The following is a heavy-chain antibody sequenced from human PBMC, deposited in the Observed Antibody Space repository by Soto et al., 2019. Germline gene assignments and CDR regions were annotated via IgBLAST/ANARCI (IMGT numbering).Heavy chain of an antibody. D-gene: IGHD3-10*01. CDR1: GDTFSSYS. CDR2: IVPIFGTT. J-gene: IGHJ6*02. CDR3: AANSLGGGSQGDV. V-gene: IGHV1-69*01. Sequence: QVRLVQSGAEVNKPGSSVKVSCKASGDTFSSYSISWVREAPGQGLEWMGGIVPIFGTTVYAPRLQGRLTITADGPTSTSYMELSGLTFEDTTVYYCAANSLGGGSQGDVWGQGTTVTVSS.